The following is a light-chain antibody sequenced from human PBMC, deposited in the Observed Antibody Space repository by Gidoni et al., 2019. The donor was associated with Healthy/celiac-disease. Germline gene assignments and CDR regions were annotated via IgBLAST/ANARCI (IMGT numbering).Light chain of an antibody. CDR1: QSVSSN. CDR3: QQYNNWPPSYT. J-gene: IGKJ2*01. Sequence: EIVMTQSPAPLSVSPGERATLSCRARQSVSSNLAWYQQKPGQAPRLLIYGAYTRATGIPARFSGSGSGTEFTLTISSLQSEDFAVYYCQQYNNWPPSYTFGQGTKLEIK. CDR2: GAY. V-gene: IGKV3-15*01.